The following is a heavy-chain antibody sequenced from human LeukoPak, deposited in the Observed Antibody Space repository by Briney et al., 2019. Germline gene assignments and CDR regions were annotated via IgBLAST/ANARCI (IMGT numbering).Heavy chain of an antibody. J-gene: IGHJ6*02. V-gene: IGHV4-59*01. CDR3: ARDDKMVTGYYGMDV. Sequence: PSETLSLTCTVSGGSISSYYWSWIRQPPGKGLEWIGYIYYSGSTNYNPPLKSRVTISVDTSKNQFSLKLSSVTAADTAVYYCARDDKMVTGYYGMDVWGQGTTVTVSS. CDR1: GGSISSYY. CDR2: IYYSGST. D-gene: IGHD5-18*01.